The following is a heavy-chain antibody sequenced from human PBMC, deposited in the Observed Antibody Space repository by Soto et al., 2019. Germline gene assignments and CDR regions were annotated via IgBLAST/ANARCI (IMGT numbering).Heavy chain of an antibody. CDR1: GGTLNSYA. CDR3: AAGGSCTGLDD. V-gene: IGHV1-69*06. CDR2: IITAFGPG. D-gene: IGHD2-15*01. J-gene: IGHJ4*02. Sequence: QVQLVQSGAEVKKPGTSVNVSCKASGGTLNSYAISWVRQAPGQGLEWMGGIITAFGPGIYAQTFQGRVTITEDKSTKKAYMDLIRLKSEDTAVYYSAAGGSCTGLDDWGQGTLVTVSS.